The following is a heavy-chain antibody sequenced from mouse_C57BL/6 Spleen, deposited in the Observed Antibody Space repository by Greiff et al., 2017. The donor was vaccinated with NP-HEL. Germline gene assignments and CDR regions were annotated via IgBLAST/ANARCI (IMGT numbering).Heavy chain of an antibody. J-gene: IGHJ2*01. Sequence: VQLQQSGPELVKPGDSVKISCKASGYSFTGYFMNWVMQSHGKSLEWIGRINPYNGDTFYNQKFKGKATLTVDKSSSTAHMELRSLTSEDSAVYYCARGREPAYYSNYDFDYWGQGTTLTVSS. CDR2: INPYNGDT. CDR3: ARGREPAYYSNYDFDY. CDR1: GYSFTGYF. D-gene: IGHD2-5*01. V-gene: IGHV1-20*01.